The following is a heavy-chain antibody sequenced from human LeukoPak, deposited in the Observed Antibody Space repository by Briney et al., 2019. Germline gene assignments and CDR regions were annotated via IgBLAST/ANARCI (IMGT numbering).Heavy chain of an antibody. CDR1: GYTFTSYG. CDR3: ATSFPNGFHSSGWFEENPLYMDV. Sequence: ASVKVSCKASGYTFTSYGISWVRQAPGQGLEWMGWISVYNGNTNYAQKLQGRVTMTTDTSTSTAYMELRSLRSDVTAVYYCATSFPNGFHSSGWFEENPLYMDVWGKGTTVTVSS. D-gene: IGHD6-19*01. J-gene: IGHJ6*03. V-gene: IGHV1-18*01. CDR2: ISVYNGNT.